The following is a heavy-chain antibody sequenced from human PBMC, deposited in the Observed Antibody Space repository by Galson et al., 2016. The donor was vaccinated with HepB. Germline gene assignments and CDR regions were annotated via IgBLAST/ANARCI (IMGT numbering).Heavy chain of an antibody. CDR2: IHYDGSHE. Sequence: SLRLSCAASGFTFSSYGMHWVRQAPGKGLEWVAVIHYDGSHEDHADSVKGRFTISRDNSRNSLYLHMTSLRAGDTAVYYCARLADYRLLYQYNYHGMDVWGQGTTVTVSS. D-gene: IGHD2-2*02. V-gene: IGHV3-33*01. CDR3: ARLADYRLLYQYNYHGMDV. CDR1: GFTFSSYG. J-gene: IGHJ6*02.